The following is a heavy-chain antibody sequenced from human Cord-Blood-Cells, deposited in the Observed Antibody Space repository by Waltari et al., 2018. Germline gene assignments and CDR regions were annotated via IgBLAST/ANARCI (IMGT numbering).Heavy chain of an antibody. D-gene: IGHD6-13*01. CDR2: IISIFGTA. J-gene: IGHJ6*02. CDR1: GGAFSRYA. CDR3: ARDEYSSSWYYYYYGMDV. Sequence: QVYLVQSGAEAQQPGYSVTVSCMASGGAFSRYAIRWVGQAYGRGLEWMGGIISIFGTANYAQKFQGRVTITADESTSTAYMELSSLRSEDTAVYYCARDEYSSSWYYYYYGMDVWGQGTTVTVSS. V-gene: IGHV1-69*01.